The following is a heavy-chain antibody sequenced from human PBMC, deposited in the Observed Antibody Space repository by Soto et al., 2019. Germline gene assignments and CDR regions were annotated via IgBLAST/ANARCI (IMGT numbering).Heavy chain of an antibody. D-gene: IGHD2-15*01. CDR2: IFPGDSDT. CDR1: GYNFGGYW. Sequence: GESLKISCKASGYNFGGYWIGWVRQMPGKGLEWMGIIFPGDSDTRYSPSFQGQVTISADKSISTVYLQWRSLKASATAIYFCARGGLIATPPDYWGQGTRVTVSS. J-gene: IGHJ4*02. V-gene: IGHV5-51*01. CDR3: ARGGLIATPPDY.